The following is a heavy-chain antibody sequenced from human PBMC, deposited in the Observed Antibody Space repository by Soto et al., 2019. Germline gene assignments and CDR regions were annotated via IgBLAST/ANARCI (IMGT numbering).Heavy chain of an antibody. CDR2: ISSSSSYI. CDR1: GFTFSSYS. D-gene: IGHD3-16*02. J-gene: IGHJ6*02. V-gene: IGHV3-21*01. CDR3: GTLGELSLYYYGMAV. Sequence: EVQLVESGGGMVKPGGSLRLSCAASGFTFSSYSMNWVRQAPGKGLEWVSSISSSSSYIYYADSVKGRFTSSRDNAKNSLYRQLNSRRAEETSVYCGGTLGELSLYYYGMAVGGQGTTVTFSS.